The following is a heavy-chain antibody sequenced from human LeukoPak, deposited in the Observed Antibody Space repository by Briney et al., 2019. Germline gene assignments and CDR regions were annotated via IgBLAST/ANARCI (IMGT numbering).Heavy chain of an antibody. Sequence: ASVKVSCKASGYTFTSYGISWVRQAPGQGLEWMGWNSAYNGNTNYAQKLQGRVTMTTDTSTSTAYMELRSLRSDDTAVYYCARGGYYDILTGYYRLSSFDYWGQGTLVTVSS. J-gene: IGHJ4*02. CDR2: NSAYNGNT. D-gene: IGHD3-9*01. CDR1: GYTFTSYG. CDR3: ARGGYYDILTGYYRLSSFDY. V-gene: IGHV1-18*01.